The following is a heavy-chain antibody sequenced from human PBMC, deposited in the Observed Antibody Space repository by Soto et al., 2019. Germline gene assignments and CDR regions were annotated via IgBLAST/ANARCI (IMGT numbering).Heavy chain of an antibody. CDR2: IYYSGNT. J-gene: IGHJ4*02. CDR3: ARLEGQDTISYHFDF. Sequence: QLQLQESGPGLVQPSETLSLTCIVSGGSVSSSNYYWGWVRQSPGKGLEWIGSIYYSGNTYYNPSLESRVTISVDKSNNEFSLKVISVTAADTAVYYCARLEGQDTISYHFDFWGQGSLVTVSS. D-gene: IGHD1-1*01. CDR1: GGSVSSSNYY. V-gene: IGHV4-39*01.